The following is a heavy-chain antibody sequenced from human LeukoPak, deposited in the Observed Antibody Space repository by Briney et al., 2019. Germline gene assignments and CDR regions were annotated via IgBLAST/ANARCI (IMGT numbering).Heavy chain of an antibody. Sequence: GGSETLSCAASGFTFSFYMMNWVRQAPGKGLEWVSSISTSSSHIYYADSLKGPFTVSRDNAKNSLYLQMNNLRAEDTAVYYCARDDKWNGKPFDVWGQGTTVTVSS. CDR3: ARDDKWNGKPFDV. CDR1: GFTFSFYM. J-gene: IGHJ6*02. D-gene: IGHD1-20*01. V-gene: IGHV3-21*01. CDR2: ISTSSSHI.